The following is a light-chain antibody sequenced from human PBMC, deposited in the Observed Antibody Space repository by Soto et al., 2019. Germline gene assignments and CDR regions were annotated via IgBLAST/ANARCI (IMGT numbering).Light chain of an antibody. CDR3: QQSYSTHT. CDR2: AAS. CDR1: QSISSY. J-gene: IGKJ2*01. Sequence: DLQMTQSPSSLSASVGDRVTITCRASQSISSYLNWYQQKPGKAPKLLIYAASSLQSGVPSSFSGSGSGTDFTLTIRSLQPEDFATYYCQQSYSTHTFGQGTKLEIK. V-gene: IGKV1-39*01.